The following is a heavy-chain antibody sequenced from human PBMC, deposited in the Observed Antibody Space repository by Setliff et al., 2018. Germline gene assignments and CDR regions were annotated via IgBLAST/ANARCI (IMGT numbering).Heavy chain of an antibody. D-gene: IGHD4-17*01. CDR1: SGSIGSHY. V-gene: IGHV4-59*11. J-gene: IGHJ2*01. CDR2: VFHTGST. Sequence: TSETLSLTCSVSSGSIGSHYWNWMRQPPGKGLEWIGHVFHTGSTKYNPSLRSRVTISVDTSENYFSLRLTSVTAADTAVYYCARAPPSVPYGDYGPRQYFDLWGRGSLVTVS. CDR3: ARAPPSVPYGDYGPRQYFDL.